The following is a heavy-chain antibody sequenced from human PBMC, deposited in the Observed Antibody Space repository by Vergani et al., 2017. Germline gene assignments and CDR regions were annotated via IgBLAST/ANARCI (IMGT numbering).Heavy chain of an antibody. CDR1: GGSFSGYY. J-gene: IGHJ4*02. V-gene: IGHV4-34*01. CDR3: ASGKGLVDY. CDR2: INHSGST. Sequence: QVQLQQWGAGLLKPSETLPLTFAVYGGSFSGYYWSWIRQPPGKGLEWIGEINHSGSTNYNPSLKSRVTISVDTSKNQFSLKLSSVTAADTAVYYCASGKGLVDYWGQGTLVTVSS.